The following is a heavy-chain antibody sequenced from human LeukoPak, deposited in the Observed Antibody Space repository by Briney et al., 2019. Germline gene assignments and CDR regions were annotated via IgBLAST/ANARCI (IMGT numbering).Heavy chain of an antibody. Sequence: GGSLRLSCTASGFTFGDYAMSWVRQAPGKGLEWVGFIRSKAYGGTTEYAASVKDRFTISRDDSKTIAYLQMNSLKTEDTAVYYCTALNGISSWCFDYWGQGTLVTVSS. V-gene: IGHV3-49*04. D-gene: IGHD6-6*01. J-gene: IGHJ4*02. CDR2: IRSKAYGGTT. CDR1: GFTFGDYA. CDR3: TALNGISSWCFDY.